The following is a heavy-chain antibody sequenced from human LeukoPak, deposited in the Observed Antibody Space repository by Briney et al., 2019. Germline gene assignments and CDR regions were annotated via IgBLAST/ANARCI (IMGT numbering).Heavy chain of an antibody. V-gene: IGHV3-23*01. J-gene: IGHJ4*02. D-gene: IGHD3-22*01. CDR3: TKGPQVGSGYHSDY. CDR1: GFTLSSYA. Sequence: PGGSLRLSCAASGFTLSSYAMSWVRQAPGKGLEWVSGISGSGGDTYYADSVKGRFTISRDNSKNTLYLQMNSLRAEDTAVYYCTKGPQVGSGYHSDYWGQGTLVTVSS. CDR2: ISGSGGDT.